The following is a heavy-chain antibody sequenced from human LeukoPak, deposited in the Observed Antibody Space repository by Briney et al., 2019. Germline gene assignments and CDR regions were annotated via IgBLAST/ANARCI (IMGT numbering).Heavy chain of an antibody. CDR3: ARDPGDDAFDI. V-gene: IGHV1-46*01. J-gene: IGHJ3*02. CDR2: INPSGGST. Sequence: GASVKVSCKASGYTFTGYYIHWVRQAPGQGLEWMGIINPSGGSTSYAQKFQGRVTMTRDTSTSTVYMELSSLRSEDTAVYYCARDPGDDAFDIWGQGTMVTVSS. CDR1: GYTFTGYY. D-gene: IGHD1-14*01.